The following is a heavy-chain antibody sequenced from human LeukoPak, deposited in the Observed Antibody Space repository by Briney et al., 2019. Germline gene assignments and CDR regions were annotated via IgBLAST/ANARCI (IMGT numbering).Heavy chain of an antibody. D-gene: IGHD6-19*01. J-gene: IGHJ6*03. V-gene: IGHV3-23*01. CDR2: ISGSGGRT. CDR3: AKRGSGWYEDYYYYMDV. CDR1: GFTFNNYA. Sequence: GGSLRLSCAASGFTFNNYAMSWVRQAPGKGLEWVSTISGSGGRTYYADSVKGRFTISRDNSKNTLYLQMNSLRAEDTAVYYCAKRGSGWYEDYYYYMDVWGKGTTVTISS.